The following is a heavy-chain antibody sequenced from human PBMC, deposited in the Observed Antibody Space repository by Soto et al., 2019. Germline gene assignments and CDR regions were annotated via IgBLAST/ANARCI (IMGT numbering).Heavy chain of an antibody. J-gene: IGHJ4*02. CDR3: ARSSRSYFDY. V-gene: IGHV4-31*03. CDR1: GGSISRSGYF. Sequence: SETLSLTCTVSGGSISRSGYFWSWIRQHPGKGLEWIGYIYDSGSTYYNPSLKSRVSLSVDTSKNQFSLNLTSVTAADTAMYYCARSSRSYFDYWGQGTLVTVSS. CDR2: IYDSGST.